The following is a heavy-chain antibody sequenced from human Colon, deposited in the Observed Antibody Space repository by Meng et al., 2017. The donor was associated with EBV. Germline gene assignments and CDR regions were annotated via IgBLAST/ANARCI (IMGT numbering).Heavy chain of an antibody. CDR3: ARHFIHWFDP. V-gene: IGHV4-59*08. CDR1: VASIGIYY. D-gene: IGHD3-16*02. J-gene: IGHJ5*02. Sequence: QGHRLWPDPVLVNPSEALSLTGPVSVASIGIYYWSCSRQPPGKGLEWFGYIYYSGSTNYNPSLKSRVTISVDTSKNQFSLKLSFVTAAVTAVYYCARHFIHWFDPWGQGTLVTVSS. CDR2: IYYSGST.